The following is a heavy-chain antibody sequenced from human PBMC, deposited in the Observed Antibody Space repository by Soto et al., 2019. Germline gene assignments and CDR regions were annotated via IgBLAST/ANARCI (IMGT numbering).Heavy chain of an antibody. Sequence: SETLSLTCTVSGGFISNYYWNWIRQPPGKALEWIGYIYYSGITDYNPSLKSRVTTSVDTSKNQFSLNLSSVTAADTAMYYCARGRGGYYYFDYWGQGTLVTVSS. CDR2: IYYSGIT. D-gene: IGHD1-26*01. V-gene: IGHV4-59*01. CDR1: GGFISNYY. CDR3: ARGRGGYYYFDY. J-gene: IGHJ4*02.